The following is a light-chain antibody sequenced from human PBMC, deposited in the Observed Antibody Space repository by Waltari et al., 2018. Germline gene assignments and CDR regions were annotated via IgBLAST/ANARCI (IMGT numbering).Light chain of an antibody. J-gene: IGKJ5*01. Sequence: EIVLTRSPATLSLSPGERATLSCRASQSVSRYLAWYQQKPGQAPRLLMYDASNRATGIPARFSGSGSGTDFTLTISSLEPEDFAVYYCQQRSKWPLTFGQGTGLEIK. CDR3: QQRSKWPLT. CDR2: DAS. CDR1: QSVSRY. V-gene: IGKV3-11*01.